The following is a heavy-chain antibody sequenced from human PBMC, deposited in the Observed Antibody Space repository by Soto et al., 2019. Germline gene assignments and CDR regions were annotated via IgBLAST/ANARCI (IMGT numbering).Heavy chain of an antibody. J-gene: IGHJ6*02. Sequence: KVSCKASGGTFSSYAISWVRQAPGQGLEWMGGIIPIFGTANYAKKFQGRVTITADESTSTAYMELSSLRSEDTAVYYCASPRFVSSGIRYFDWLLPSQYGMDVWGQGTTVTVSS. CDR2: IIPIFGTA. CDR3: ASPRFVSSGIRYFDWLLPSQYGMDV. D-gene: IGHD3-9*01. CDR1: GGTFSSYA. V-gene: IGHV1-69*01.